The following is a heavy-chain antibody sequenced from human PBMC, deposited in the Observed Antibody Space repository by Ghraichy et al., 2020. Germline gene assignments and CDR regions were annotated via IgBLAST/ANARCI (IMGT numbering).Heavy chain of an antibody. J-gene: IGHJ4*02. CDR2: IHNSGST. Sequence: SETLSLTCTIFGYSISSGYYWGWIRQPPGKGLEWIGSIHNSGSTYYNPSLKSRVTISVDTSKNQFFLKLSSVTAADTAVYYCARVSGTYIDEFDYWGQGTLVTVSS. V-gene: IGHV4-38-2*02. CDR1: GYSISSGYY. CDR3: ARVSGTYIDEFDY. D-gene: IGHD1-26*01.